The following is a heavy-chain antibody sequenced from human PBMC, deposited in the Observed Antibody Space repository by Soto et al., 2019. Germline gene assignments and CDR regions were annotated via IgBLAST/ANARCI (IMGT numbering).Heavy chain of an antibody. D-gene: IGHD3-10*01. V-gene: IGHV3-33*01. CDR3: ARERSTMVRGVICWFDP. J-gene: IGHJ5*02. CDR1: GFTFSSYG. Sequence: GGSLRLSCAASGFTFSSYGMHWVRQAPGKGLEWVAFIWYYGSNKYYAVSVKGRFTISRDNSKNTLYLQMNSLRAEDTAVYYCARERSTMVRGVICWFDPWGQGTLVTVSS. CDR2: IWYYGSNK.